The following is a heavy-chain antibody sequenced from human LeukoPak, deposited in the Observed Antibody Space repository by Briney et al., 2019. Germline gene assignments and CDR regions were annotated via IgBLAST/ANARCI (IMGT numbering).Heavy chain of an antibody. D-gene: IGHD3-10*01. CDR2: INPNSGGT. CDR1: GYTLTGYY. J-gene: IGHJ3*02. V-gene: IGHV1-2*02. CDR3: EAMVRGVSYDAFDI. Sequence: ASVKVSCKASGYTLTGYYMHWVRQAPGQGLEWMGWINPNSGGTNYAQKFQGRVTMTRDTSISTAYMELSRLRSDDTAVYYCEAMVRGVSYDAFDIWGQGTMVTVSS.